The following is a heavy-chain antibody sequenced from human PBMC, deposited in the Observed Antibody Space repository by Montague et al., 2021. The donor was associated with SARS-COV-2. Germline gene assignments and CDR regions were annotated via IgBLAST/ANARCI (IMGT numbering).Heavy chain of an antibody. V-gene: IGHV4-38-2*02. CDR3: GRAYCGGDCNYLYIWFDF. CDR2: IYHGGCT. J-gene: IGHJ5*01. D-gene: IGHD2-21*01. CDR1: GYSISSGYF. Sequence: SETLSLTCSVSGYSISSGYFWCWFLQPPGKGLEWIVAIYHGGCTHYNPSLKSRLTMSLDTSKNQFSLLLSCVTAADTAIYYCGRAYCGGDCNYLYIWFDFWGQGALVTVSS.